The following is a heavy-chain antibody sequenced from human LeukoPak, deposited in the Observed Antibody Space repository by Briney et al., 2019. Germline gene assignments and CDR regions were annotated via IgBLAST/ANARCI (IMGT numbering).Heavy chain of an antibody. CDR1: GFTFSSYA. D-gene: IGHD5-12*01. V-gene: IGHV3-23*01. J-gene: IGHJ4*02. CDR3: AKDLPTSRKYSGYGYFDY. Sequence: GGSLRLSCAASGFTFSSYAMSWVRQAPGKGLEWVSAISGSGGSTYYADSVKGRFTISRDNSKNTLYLQMNSLRAEDTAVYYCAKDLPTSRKYSGYGYFDYWGQGTLVTVSS. CDR2: ISGSGGST.